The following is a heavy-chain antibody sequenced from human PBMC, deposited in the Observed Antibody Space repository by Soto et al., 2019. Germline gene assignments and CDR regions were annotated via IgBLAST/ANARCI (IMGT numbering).Heavy chain of an antibody. CDR1: GFTFSSYA. J-gene: IGHJ4*02. D-gene: IGHD2-21*02. Sequence: GGSLRLSCAASGFTFSSYAMSWVRQAPGKGLEWVSVISGSGGSTFYADSVKGRFTISRDNSKNTLYLQMNSLRVEDTAVYYCAKDAPAVVTPSDYWGQGTLVTVSS. CDR2: ISGSGGST. V-gene: IGHV3-23*01. CDR3: AKDAPAVVTPSDY.